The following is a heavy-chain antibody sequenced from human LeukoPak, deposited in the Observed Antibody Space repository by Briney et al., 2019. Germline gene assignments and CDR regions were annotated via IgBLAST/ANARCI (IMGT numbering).Heavy chain of an antibody. CDR1: GFTFSNYG. CDR3: AKDRSFGRSDGFDI. Sequence: GGSLRLSCAASGFTFSNYGMQWVRQAPGKGLEWVAFIRYDGGNKFYADSVKGRSTISRDNSKSTLYLEMNSLRAEDTAVYYCAKDRSFGRSDGFDIWSQGTMVTVSS. D-gene: IGHD2-15*01. CDR2: IRYDGGNK. V-gene: IGHV3-30*02. J-gene: IGHJ3*02.